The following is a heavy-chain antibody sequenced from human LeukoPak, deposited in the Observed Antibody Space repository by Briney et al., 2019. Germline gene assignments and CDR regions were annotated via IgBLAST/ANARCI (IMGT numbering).Heavy chain of an antibody. D-gene: IGHD6-13*01. CDR3: ARHVGAAAADPYFDY. CDR2: IYPGDSDT. Sequence: ESLKISCQGSGYSFTSYWIGWVRQMPGKGLEWMGIIYPGDSDTRYSPSFQGQVTISADKSISTAYLQWSSLKASDTAMYYCARHVGAAAADPYFDYWGQGTLVTVSS. V-gene: IGHV5-51*01. J-gene: IGHJ4*02. CDR1: GYSFTSYW.